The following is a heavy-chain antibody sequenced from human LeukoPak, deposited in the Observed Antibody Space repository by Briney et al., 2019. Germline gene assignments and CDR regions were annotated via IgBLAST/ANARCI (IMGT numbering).Heavy chain of an antibody. CDR1: GFTFSNYW. Sequence: PGGSLRLSCAASGFTFSNYWMHWVRQAPGKGLEWVANIKQDGSEKYYVDSVKGRFTISRDNAKNSLYLQMNSLRAEDTAVYYCARAGIGDYGDYVRVDAFDIWGQGTMVTVSS. CDR3: ARAGIGDYGDYVRVDAFDI. V-gene: IGHV3-7*01. D-gene: IGHD4-17*01. J-gene: IGHJ3*02. CDR2: IKQDGSEK.